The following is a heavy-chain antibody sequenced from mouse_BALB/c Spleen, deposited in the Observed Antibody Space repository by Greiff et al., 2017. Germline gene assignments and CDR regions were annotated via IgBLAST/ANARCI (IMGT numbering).Heavy chain of an antibody. CDR1: GYTFTSYW. D-gene: IGHD1-1*01. J-gene: IGHJ2*01. Sequence: EVHLVESGTVLARPGASVKMSCKASGYTFTSYWMHWVKQRPGQGLEWIGAIYPGNSDTSYNQKFKGKAKLTAVTSTSTAYMELSSLTNEDSAVYYCTIPDSRGYFDYWGQGTTLTVSS. V-gene: IGHV1-5*01. CDR2: IYPGNSDT. CDR3: TIPDSRGYFDY.